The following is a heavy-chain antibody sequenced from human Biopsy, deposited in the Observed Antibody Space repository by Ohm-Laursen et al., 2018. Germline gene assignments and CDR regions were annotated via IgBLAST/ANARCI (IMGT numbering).Heavy chain of an antibody. CDR2: ISWNGDTI. Sequence: LRLSCTASGFTFENYAMHWVRQAPGKGLEWVSGISWNGDTIDYAVSVRGRFTISRDNAKNSLYLQMSSLRAEDTAFYYCAKEGPPKDYSSSFHSWGQGTLVTVSS. J-gene: IGHJ4*02. CDR3: AKEGPPKDYSSSFHS. V-gene: IGHV3-9*01. CDR1: GFTFENYA. D-gene: IGHD6-13*01.